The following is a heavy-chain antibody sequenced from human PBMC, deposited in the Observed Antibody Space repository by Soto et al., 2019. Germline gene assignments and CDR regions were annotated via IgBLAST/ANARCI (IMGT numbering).Heavy chain of an antibody. V-gene: IGHV1-3*01. Sequence: ASVKVSCKTSGYTFSTYILYWMRQAPGQRLEWMGWINVGKGNTKYSEKFQGRVTITRDTSASTAYMELSGLRSEDTAVYYCASGHCDGICYHDYWGQGTLVTVSS. CDR1: GYTFSTYI. J-gene: IGHJ4*02. CDR2: INVGKGNT. CDR3: ASGHCDGICYHDY. D-gene: IGHD2-21*01.